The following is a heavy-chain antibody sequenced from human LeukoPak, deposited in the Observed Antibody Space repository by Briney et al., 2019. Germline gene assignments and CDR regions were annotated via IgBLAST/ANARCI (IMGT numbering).Heavy chain of an antibody. V-gene: IGHV4-59*11. J-gene: IGHJ5*02. CDR3: ARGGEYSSEYNWFDP. CDR1: GGSISTHY. CDR2: MRYDGST. Sequence: PSETLSLTCIVTGGSISTHYWNWIRQPPGEGLEWIGYMRYDGSTNYNPSLKSRVIISMDTSKNQLSLKLTSVTAADTAVYYCARGGEYSSEYNWFDPWGRGTLVTVSS. D-gene: IGHD6-25*01.